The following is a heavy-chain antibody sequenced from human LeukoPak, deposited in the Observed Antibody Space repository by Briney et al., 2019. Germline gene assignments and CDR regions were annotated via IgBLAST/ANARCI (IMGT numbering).Heavy chain of an antibody. D-gene: IGHD4-17*01. Sequence: ASVKVSCKASGGTLSSYAISWVRQAPGQGLEWMGRIIPILGIANYAQKFQGRVTITADKSTSTAYMELSSLRSEDTAVYYCARVHYGDYSFDYWGQGTLVTVSS. J-gene: IGHJ4*02. V-gene: IGHV1-69*04. CDR3: ARVHYGDYSFDY. CDR2: IIPILGIA. CDR1: GGTLSSYA.